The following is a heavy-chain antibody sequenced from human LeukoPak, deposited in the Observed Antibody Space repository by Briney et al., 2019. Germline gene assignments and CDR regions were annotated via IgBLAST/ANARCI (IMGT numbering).Heavy chain of an antibody. CDR1: GGSISSYY. CDR3: ARLIGDIAVSGTSWFVP. J-gene: IGHJ5*02. CDR2: IYYSGST. D-gene: IGHD6-19*01. Sequence: PSETLSLTRTVSGGSISSYYWSWIRQPPGKGLEWIGYIYYSGSTNYNPSLKSRVTISVDTSKNQFSLKLSSVTAADTAMYYCARLIGDIAVSGTSWFVPWGQGTLVTVSS. V-gene: IGHV4-59*01.